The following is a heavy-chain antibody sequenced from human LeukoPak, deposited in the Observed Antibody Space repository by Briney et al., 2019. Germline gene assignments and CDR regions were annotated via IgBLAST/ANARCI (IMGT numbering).Heavy chain of an antibody. V-gene: IGHV1-46*01. Sequence: ASVKVSCKASGYTFTSYYMHWVRQAPGQGLEWMGLINPTGGSTGYAQKFQGRVTMTRDMSTSTVYMELSSLRSEDTAIYYCAREGRGVPGAIAAVKGFDYWGQGTLVTVSS. D-gene: IGHD6-13*01. CDR3: AREGRGVPGAIAAVKGFDY. J-gene: IGHJ4*02. CDR2: INPTGGST. CDR1: GYTFTSYY.